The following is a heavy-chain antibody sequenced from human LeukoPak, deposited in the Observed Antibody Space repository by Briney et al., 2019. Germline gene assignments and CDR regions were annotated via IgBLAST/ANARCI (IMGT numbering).Heavy chain of an antibody. CDR3: ARAYYYGSGSYYSSYYYYMDV. D-gene: IGHD3-10*01. CDR2: IYYSGST. CDR1: GGSISSYY. J-gene: IGHJ6*03. V-gene: IGHV4-59*01. Sequence: SETLSLTCTVSGGSISSYYWSWIRQPPGKGLEWIGYIYYSGSTSYNPSLKSRVTISVDTSKNQFSLKLSSVTAADTAVYYCARAYYYGSGSYYSSYYYYMDVWGKGTTVTVSS.